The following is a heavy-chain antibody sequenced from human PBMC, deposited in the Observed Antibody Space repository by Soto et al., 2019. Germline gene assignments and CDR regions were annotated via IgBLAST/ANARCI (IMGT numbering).Heavy chain of an antibody. CDR2: IDASGST. CDR3: ARGGHDFWSGPFDY. Sequence: SKTLSLTCTVSDGSSSTYYCNWIRQPAGKGLEWIGRIDASGSTDYDPSLKSRVTMSVDTSKNQFSLRLSSVTAADTAVYYCARGGHDFWSGPFDYWGQGAQVTASS. D-gene: IGHD3-3*01. V-gene: IGHV4-4*07. J-gene: IGHJ4*02. CDR1: DGSSSTYY.